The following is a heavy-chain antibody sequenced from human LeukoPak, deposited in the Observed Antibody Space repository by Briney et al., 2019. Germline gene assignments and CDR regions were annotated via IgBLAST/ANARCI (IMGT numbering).Heavy chain of an antibody. J-gene: IGHJ3*02. Sequence: GGSLRLSCAASGFTFSSYAMHWVRQAPGKGLEYVSAISSNGGSTYYANSVKGRFTISRDNSKNTLYLQMGSLRAEDMAVYYCARSYFLNDAFDIWGQGTMVTVSS. CDR1: GFTFSSYA. CDR3: ARSYFLNDAFDI. V-gene: IGHV3-64*01. CDR2: ISSNGGST. D-gene: IGHD1-26*01.